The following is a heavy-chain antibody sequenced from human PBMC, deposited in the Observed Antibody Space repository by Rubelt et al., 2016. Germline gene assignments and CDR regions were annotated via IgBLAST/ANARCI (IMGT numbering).Heavy chain of an antibody. CDR2: IYNSATT. J-gene: IGHJ5*02. V-gene: IGHV4-31*03. Sequence: QVELQASGPGLVKPSQTLSLTCIVSGGSISTDDYYWGWIRQHPGKGLEWIGYIYNSATTYYKPSLTSRVTISADTSQNQGSRTLCSGTAADTAVYYCASALAVYASGRGWFDPWGQGTLVTVSS. D-gene: IGHD3-10*01. CDR3: ASALAVYASGRGWFDP. CDR1: GGSISTDDYY.